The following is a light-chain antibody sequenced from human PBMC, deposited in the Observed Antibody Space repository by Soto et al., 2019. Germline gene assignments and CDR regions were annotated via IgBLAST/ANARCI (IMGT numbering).Light chain of an antibody. Sequence: QSALTQPASVSGSPGQSITISCTGTNSDVGGYKYVSWYQHHPGKAPKLIIYEVTERPSGVSNRFSGSKSGNTASLSISGLQAEDEADYYCLIWHSSAVVFGGGTKLTVL. V-gene: IGLV2-14*01. CDR3: LIWHSSAVV. J-gene: IGLJ2*01. CDR2: EVT. CDR1: NSDVGGYKY.